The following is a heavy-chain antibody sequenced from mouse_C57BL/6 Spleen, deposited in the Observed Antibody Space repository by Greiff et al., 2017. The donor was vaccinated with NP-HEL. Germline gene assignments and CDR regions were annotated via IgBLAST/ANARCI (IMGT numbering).Heavy chain of an antibody. D-gene: IGHD1-1*02. CDR1: GYAFSSSW. J-gene: IGHJ2*01. CDR2: IYPGDGDT. CDR3: GRWGMVSFDT. V-gene: IGHV1-82*01. Sequence: LVEPGASVKISCKASGYAFSSSWMNWVKQRPGKGLEWIGRIYPGDGDTNYNGKFKGKATLTADKSSSTAYMQLSSLTSEDSAVYFCGRWGMVSFDTWGAGTTLTVSS.